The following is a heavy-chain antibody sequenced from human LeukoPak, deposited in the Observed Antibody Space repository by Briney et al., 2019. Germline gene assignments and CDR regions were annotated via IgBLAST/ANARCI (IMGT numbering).Heavy chain of an antibody. Sequence: GRSLRLSSAASGFTFSSYAMHWVRQAPGKGLEWVAVISYDGSNKYYADSVKGRFTISRDNSKNTLYLQMNSLRAEDTAVYYCARPVREGARFYGMDVWGKGTTVTVSS. CDR1: GFTFSSYA. CDR2: ISYDGSNK. CDR3: ARPVREGARFYGMDV. D-gene: IGHD3-10*02. J-gene: IGHJ6*04. V-gene: IGHV3-30*04.